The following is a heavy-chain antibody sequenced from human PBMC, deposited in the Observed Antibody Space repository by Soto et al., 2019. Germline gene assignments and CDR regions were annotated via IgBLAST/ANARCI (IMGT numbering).Heavy chain of an antibody. D-gene: IGHD1-7*01. CDR2: ISSNGGST. CDR3: VKALNATRFQVNWNYPYYFDY. Sequence: GGSLRLSCSASGFTFSSYAMHWVRQAPGKGLEYVSAISSNGGSTYYADSVKGRFTISRDNSKNTLYLQMSSLRAEDTAVYYCVKALNATRFQVNWNYPYYFDYWGQGTLVTVSS. J-gene: IGHJ4*02. CDR1: GFTFSSYA. V-gene: IGHV3-64D*06.